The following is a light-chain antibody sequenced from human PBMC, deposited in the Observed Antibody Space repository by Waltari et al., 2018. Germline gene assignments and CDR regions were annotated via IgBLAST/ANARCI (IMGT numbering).Light chain of an antibody. CDR2: KDS. Sequence: SSELTQPPSVSVSPGQTATITCSGDALPRQYVYWYQQKPGQAPVLLIYKDSERPSGIPERFSGSSSATIVTLTISGVQAEDEADYYCQSADTSDTWLFGGGTKLTVL. CDR3: QSADTSDTWL. CDR1: ALPRQY. J-gene: IGLJ3*02. V-gene: IGLV3-25*03.